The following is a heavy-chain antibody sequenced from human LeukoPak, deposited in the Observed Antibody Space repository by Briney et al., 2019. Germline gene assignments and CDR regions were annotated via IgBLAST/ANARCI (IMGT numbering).Heavy chain of an antibody. D-gene: IGHD5-18*01. Sequence: GESLKISCKGSGYNFNTYWVAWVRQLPGKGLEWMGIIRPMNSDMRYSPSFQGQVTISADRSINTAYLQWSSLTASDTAMYYCARRVGGYTYGLDYWGQGTLVTVSS. J-gene: IGHJ4*02. CDR1: GYNFNTYW. V-gene: IGHV5-51*01. CDR2: IRPMNSDM. CDR3: ARRVGGYTYGLDY.